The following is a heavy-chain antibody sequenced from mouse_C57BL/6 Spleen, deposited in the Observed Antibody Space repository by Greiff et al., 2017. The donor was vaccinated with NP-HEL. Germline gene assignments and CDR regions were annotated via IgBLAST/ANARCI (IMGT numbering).Heavy chain of an antibody. CDR1: GYSITSGYY. V-gene: IGHV3-6*01. CDR2: ISYDGSN. CDR3: ARWGLDDGDYYAMDY. Sequence: EVQLQESGPGLVKPSQSLSLTCSVTGYSITSGYYWNWIRQFPGNKLEWMGYISYDGSNNYNPSLKNRISITRDTSKNQFFLKLNSVTTEDTATYYCARWGLDDGDYYAMDYWGQGTSVTVSS. D-gene: IGHD2-12*01. J-gene: IGHJ4*01.